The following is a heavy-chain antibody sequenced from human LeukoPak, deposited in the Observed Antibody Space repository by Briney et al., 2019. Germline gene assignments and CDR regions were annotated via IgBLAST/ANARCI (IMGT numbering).Heavy chain of an antibody. D-gene: IGHD1-26*01. CDR3: ARDSGSGNSDY. J-gene: IGHJ4*02. CDR1: GYTFTSYG. V-gene: IGHV1-18*01. CDR2: ISAYNGNT. Sequence: GASVKVSCKASGYTFTSYGISWVRQAPGQGLEWMGWISAYNGNTNYAQNFQGRVTFISNTSATTAFMELSSLRSEDAAVYYCARDSGSGNSDYWGQGTLVTVSS.